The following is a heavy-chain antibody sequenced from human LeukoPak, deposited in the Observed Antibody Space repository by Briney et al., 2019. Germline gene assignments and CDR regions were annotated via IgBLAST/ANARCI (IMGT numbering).Heavy chain of an antibody. CDR3: ARAKRDGYSSFDY. D-gene: IGHD5-24*01. Sequence: GGSLRLSCAASGFTFSSYWMHWVRQAPGKGLVGVSHINSDGSSTVYADSVKGRFTISRDNAKNTLYLQMNSLRAEDTAVYYCARAKRDGYSSFDYWGQGTLVTVSS. V-gene: IGHV3-74*01. CDR2: INSDGSST. J-gene: IGHJ4*02. CDR1: GFTFSSYW.